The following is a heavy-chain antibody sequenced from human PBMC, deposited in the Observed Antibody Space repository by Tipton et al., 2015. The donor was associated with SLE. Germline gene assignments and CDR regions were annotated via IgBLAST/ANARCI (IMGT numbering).Heavy chain of an antibody. J-gene: IGHJ5*02. Sequence: SLRLSCAASGFTFSSYSMNWVRQAPGKGLEWVSSISSSSSYIYYADSVKGRFTISRDNAKNSLYLQMNSLRAEDTAVYYCAGTLLRFLEWSGGWFDPWGQGTLVTVSS. D-gene: IGHD3-3*01. V-gene: IGHV3-21*03. CDR2: ISSSSSYI. CDR1: GFTFSSYS. CDR3: AGTLLRFLEWSGGWFDP.